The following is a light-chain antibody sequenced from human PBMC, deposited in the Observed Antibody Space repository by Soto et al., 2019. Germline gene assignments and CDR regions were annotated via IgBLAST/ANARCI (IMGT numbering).Light chain of an antibody. CDR2: DVI. CDR1: SSDLGAFDY. V-gene: IGLV2-14*03. Sequence: QSALTQPASVSGSLGQSITISCTGTSSDLGAFDYVSWYQQHPGKAPKVMIYDVINRPSGVSDRFSGSKSGNTASLTISGLQAEDEADYYCSSFSSSNTPVLFDGGTKVTVL. CDR3: SSFSSSNTPVL. J-gene: IGLJ2*01.